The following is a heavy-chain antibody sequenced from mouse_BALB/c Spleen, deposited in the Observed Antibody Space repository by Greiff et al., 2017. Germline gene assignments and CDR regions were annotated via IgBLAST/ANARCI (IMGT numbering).Heavy chain of an antibody. J-gene: IGHJ3*01. CDR1: GFTFSSYA. CDR2: ISSGGSYT. Sequence: EVKLMESGGGLVKPGGSLKLSCAASGFTFSSYAMSWVRQSPEKRLEWVAEISSGGSYTYYPDTVTGRFTISRDNAKNTLYLEMSSLRSEDTAMYYCAREGAYDGYPAWFAYWGQGTLVTVSA. D-gene: IGHD2-3*01. CDR3: AREGAYDGYPAWFAY. V-gene: IGHV5-9-4*01.